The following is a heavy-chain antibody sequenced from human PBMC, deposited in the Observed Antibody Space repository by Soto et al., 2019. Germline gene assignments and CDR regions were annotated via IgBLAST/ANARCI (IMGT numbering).Heavy chain of an antibody. CDR1: GGSISSGGYY. V-gene: IGHV4-31*03. CDR3: ARVGGYRTGIDY. D-gene: IGHD6-25*01. J-gene: IGHJ4*02. Sequence: SETLSLTCTVSGGSISSGGYYWSWIRQHPGKGLEWIGYIYYSGSTYYNPSLKSRVTISVDTSKNQFSLKLSSVTAADTAVYYCARVGGYRTGIDYWGQGTLVTVSS. CDR2: IYYSGST.